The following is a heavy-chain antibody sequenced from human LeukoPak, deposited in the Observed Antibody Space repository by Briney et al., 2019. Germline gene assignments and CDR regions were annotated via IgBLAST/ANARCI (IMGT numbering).Heavy chain of an antibody. CDR2: INAGNGNA. CDR3: ARGRFEYCSSTSCYYTDYYYYMDV. Sequence: ASVKVSCKASGYTFTSYTIHWVRQAPGQRLEWMGWINAGNGNAKYSQEFQGRVTITRDTSASTAYMELSSLRSEDMAVYYCARGRFEYCSSTSCYYTDYYYYMDVWGKGTTVTVSS. V-gene: IGHV1-3*03. D-gene: IGHD2-2*01. CDR1: GYTFTSYT. J-gene: IGHJ6*03.